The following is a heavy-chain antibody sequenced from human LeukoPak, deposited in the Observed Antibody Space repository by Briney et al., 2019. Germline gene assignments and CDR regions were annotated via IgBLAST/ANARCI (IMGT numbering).Heavy chain of an antibody. CDR3: ARLSVL. D-gene: IGHD3-16*02. Sequence: ASVKVSCKTSGYPFSDYYIHWIRQASGQGLESMGWINPKNGDTKYAQRSQGRLTISMDTSIGTVYTELSSLRYDDTAVYYCARLSVLWGQGTLVTVSS. V-gene: IGHV1-2*02. CDR1: GYPFSDYY. J-gene: IGHJ4*02. CDR2: INPKNGDT.